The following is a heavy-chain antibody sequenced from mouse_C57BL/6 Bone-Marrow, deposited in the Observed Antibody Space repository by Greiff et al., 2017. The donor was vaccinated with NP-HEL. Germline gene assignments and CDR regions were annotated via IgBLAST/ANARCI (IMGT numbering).Heavy chain of an antibody. J-gene: IGHJ1*03. D-gene: IGHD2-5*01. CDR2: ISNGGGST. CDR3: ARVYYSNYVGYWYFDV. Sequence: EVQRVESGGGLVQPGGSLKLSCAASGFTFSDYYMYWVRQTPEKRLEWVAYISNGGGSTYYPDTVKGRFTISRDNAKNTLYLQMSRLKSEDTAMYYCARVYYSNYVGYWYFDVWGTGTTVTVSS. V-gene: IGHV5-12*01. CDR1: GFTFSDYY.